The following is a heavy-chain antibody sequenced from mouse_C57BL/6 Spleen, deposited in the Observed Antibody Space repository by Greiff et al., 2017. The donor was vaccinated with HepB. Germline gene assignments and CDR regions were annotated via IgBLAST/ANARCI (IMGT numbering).Heavy chain of an antibody. V-gene: IGHV5-9*01. CDR3: ARGGLRYFDY. Sequence: DVKLVESGGGLVKPGGSLKLSCAASGFTFSSYTMSWVRQTPEKRLEWVATISGGGGNTYNPDSVKGRFTISRDNAKNTLYLQMSNLRSEDTALYYCARGGLRYFDYWGQGTTLTVSS. J-gene: IGHJ2*01. D-gene: IGHD1-1*01. CDR2: ISGGGGNT. CDR1: GFTFSSYT.